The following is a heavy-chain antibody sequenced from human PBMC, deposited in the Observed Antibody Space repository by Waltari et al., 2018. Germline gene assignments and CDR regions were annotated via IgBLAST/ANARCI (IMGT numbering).Heavy chain of an antibody. CDR3: ARDEGYCSGGSCYSGSFDY. V-gene: IGHV1-69*01. CDR2: IIPIFGTA. CDR1: GGTFSSYA. D-gene: IGHD2-15*01. J-gene: IGHJ4*02. Sequence: QVQLVQSGAEVKKPGSSVKVSCKASGGTFSSYAISWVRQAPGQGLEWMGGIIPIFGTANYAQKFQGRVTITADESTSTAYMELSSLRSEDTAVYYCARDEGYCSGGSCYSGSFDYWGQGTLVTVSS.